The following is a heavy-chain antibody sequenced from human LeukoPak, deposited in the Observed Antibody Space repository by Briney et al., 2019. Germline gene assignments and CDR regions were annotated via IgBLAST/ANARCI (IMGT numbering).Heavy chain of an antibody. CDR3: ARYGFWSGYYEAAGY. CDR2: INPNSGGT. Sequence: GASVKVSCKASGYTFTGYYMHWVRQAPGQGLEWMGWINPNSGGTNYAQKFQGRVTMTRDTSISTAYMELSRLRSDDTAVYYCARYGFWSGYYEAAGYWGQGTLVTVSS. V-gene: IGHV1-2*02. J-gene: IGHJ4*02. CDR1: GYTFTGYY. D-gene: IGHD3-3*01.